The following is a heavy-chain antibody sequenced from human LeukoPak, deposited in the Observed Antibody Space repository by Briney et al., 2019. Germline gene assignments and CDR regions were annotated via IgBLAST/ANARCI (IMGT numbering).Heavy chain of an antibody. CDR2: INNVASHI. CDR1: GFTFSDSA. Sequence: PGGSLRLSFAASGFTFSDSAMNWVRQAPGKGLEWVSSINNVASHIYYADSVRGRFTISRDNAKNLVSLQMNNLRAEDTAVYYCASLPRDSSGWYGPFDYWGQGTLVTVSS. D-gene: IGHD6-19*01. V-gene: IGHV3-21*01. J-gene: IGHJ4*02. CDR3: ASLPRDSSGWYGPFDY.